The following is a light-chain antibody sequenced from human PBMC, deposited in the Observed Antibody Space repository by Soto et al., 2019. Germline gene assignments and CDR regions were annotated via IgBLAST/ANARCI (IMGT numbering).Light chain of an antibody. Sequence: DIQMTQSPSSLSASVGDRVTITCRASQSISTYLNWYQQKPGEAPKLLIFVASNLRSGVPSRFSGSGSGTDFTLTISSLQPEDFATYYCKQSYYTPLLTFGGGPKVEVK. V-gene: IGKV1-39*01. CDR2: VAS. CDR3: KQSYYTPLLT. CDR1: QSISTY. J-gene: IGKJ4*01.